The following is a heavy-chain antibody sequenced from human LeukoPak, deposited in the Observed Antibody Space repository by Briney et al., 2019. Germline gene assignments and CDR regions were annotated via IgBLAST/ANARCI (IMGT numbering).Heavy chain of an antibody. V-gene: IGHV3-53*01. D-gene: IGHD1-26*01. CDR2: IYSGGST. CDR1: GFTVSSNY. Sequence: GGSLRLSCAASGFTVSSNYMSWVRQAPGKGLEWVSVIYSGGSTYYADSVKGRFTISRDNSKNTVYLQMNSLRAEDTAVYYCAREGTTTSFDYWGQGTLVTVSS. CDR3: AREGTTTSFDY. J-gene: IGHJ4*02.